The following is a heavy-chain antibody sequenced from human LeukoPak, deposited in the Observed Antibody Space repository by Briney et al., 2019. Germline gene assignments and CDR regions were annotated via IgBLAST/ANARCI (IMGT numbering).Heavy chain of an antibody. D-gene: IGHD2-2*01. CDR1: GFSFSSYG. CDR3: EKAKPDWSSAEGCFDY. CDR2: IRYDGSNK. V-gene: IGHV3-30*02. J-gene: IGHJ4*02. Sequence: GGSLRLSCAASGFSFSSYGMRSGRQAPGKGLEWVAFIRYDGSNKYYADSVKGRFTISRDNSKNTLYLQMNSLRAEDTAVYYCEKAKPDWSSAEGCFDYWGQGTLVTVSS.